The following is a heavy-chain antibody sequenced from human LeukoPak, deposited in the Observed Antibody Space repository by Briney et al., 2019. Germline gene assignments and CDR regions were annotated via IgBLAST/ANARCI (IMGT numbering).Heavy chain of an antibody. J-gene: IGHJ4*02. CDR2: ISSSSTYI. CDR1: GFTFSSYN. V-gene: IGHV3-21*01. CDR3: ARDYIAYDPLDY. Sequence: GGSLRLSCAASGFTFSSYNMNWVRLAPGKGLEWVSSISSSSTYIYYTDSVRGRFTISRDNAKNSLYLQMNSLRAEDTAVYWCARDYIAYDPLDYWGQGTLVTVSS. D-gene: IGHD3-3*01.